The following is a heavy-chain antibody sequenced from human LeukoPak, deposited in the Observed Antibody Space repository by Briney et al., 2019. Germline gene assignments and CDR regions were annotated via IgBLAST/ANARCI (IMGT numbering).Heavy chain of an antibody. V-gene: IGHV1-24*01. D-gene: IGHD6-6*01. J-gene: IGHJ5*02. CDR3: ATASSIAASGWFDP. CDR1: GYTLTELS. Sequence: GASVKVSCKVSGYTLTELSMHWVRQAPGKGLEWMGGFDPEDGETIYAQKFQGRVTMTKDTSTDTAYMEPSSLRSEDTAVYYCATASSIAASGWFDPWGQGTLVTVSS. CDR2: FDPEDGET.